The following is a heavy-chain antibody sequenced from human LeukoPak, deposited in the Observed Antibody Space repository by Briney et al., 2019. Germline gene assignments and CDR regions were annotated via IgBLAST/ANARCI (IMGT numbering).Heavy chain of an antibody. CDR3: ARITSVTTTFDY. CDR1: GFTFSSYE. CDR2: ISSSGSTI. J-gene: IGHJ4*02. Sequence: PGGSLRLSCAASGFTFSSYEMNWVRQAPGKGPEWVSYISSSGSTIYYADSVKGRFTISRDNAKNSLYLQMNSLRAEDTAVYYCARITSVTTTFDYWGQGTLVTVSS. V-gene: IGHV3-48*03. D-gene: IGHD4-17*01.